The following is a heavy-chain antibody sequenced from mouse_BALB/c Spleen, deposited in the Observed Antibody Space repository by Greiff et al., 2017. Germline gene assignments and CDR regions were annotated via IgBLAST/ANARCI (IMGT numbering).Heavy chain of an antibody. CDR1: GFTFSSYA. Sequence: EVMLVESGGGLVKPGGSLKLSCAASGFTFSSYAMSWVRQTPEKRLEWVASISSGGSTYYPDSVKGRFTISRDNARNILYLQMSSLRSEDTAMYYCARVATIYWYFDVWGAGTTVTVSS. V-gene: IGHV5-6-5*01. CDR3: ARVATIYWYFDV. CDR2: ISSGGST. D-gene: IGHD1-1*01. J-gene: IGHJ1*01.